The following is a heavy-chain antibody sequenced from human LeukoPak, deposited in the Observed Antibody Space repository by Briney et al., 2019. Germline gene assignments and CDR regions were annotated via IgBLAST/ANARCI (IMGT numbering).Heavy chain of an antibody. Sequence: GRSLRLSCAASGFTFSSYEMTWVRQAPGKGLEWVAYISGSGTNKYYADSVQGRFTISRDNAKNSLDLQMNSLRAEDTAVYYCASFTDFWGQGTLVTVSS. J-gene: IGHJ4*02. CDR1: GFTFSSYE. CDR2: ISGSGTNK. V-gene: IGHV3-48*03. CDR3: ASFTDF.